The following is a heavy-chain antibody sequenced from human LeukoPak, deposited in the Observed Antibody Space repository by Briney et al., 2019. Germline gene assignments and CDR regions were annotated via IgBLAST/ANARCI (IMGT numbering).Heavy chain of an antibody. J-gene: IGHJ4*02. Sequence: GRSLRLSCAASGFTLDDYAMHWVRQAPGKGLEWVSGISWNSGSIGYADSVKGRFTISRDNAKNSLYLQMNSLRAEDTALYYCAKDGALGSSGYPDYWGQGTLVTVSS. V-gene: IGHV3-9*01. CDR2: ISWNSGSI. CDR1: GFTLDDYA. CDR3: AKDGALGSSGYPDY. D-gene: IGHD3-22*01.